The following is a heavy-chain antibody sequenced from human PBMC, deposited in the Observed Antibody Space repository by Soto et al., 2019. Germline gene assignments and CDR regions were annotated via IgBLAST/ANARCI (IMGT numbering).Heavy chain of an antibody. J-gene: IGHJ5*02. CDR1: GFTFSSYA. V-gene: IGHV3-30-3*01. CDR2: ISYDGSNK. D-gene: IGHD2-21*01. Sequence: GGSLSLSCSASGFTFSSYAMHWVRQAPCKGLEWVAVISYDGSNKYYADSVKGRFTISRDNSKNTLYLQMNSLRAEDTAVYYCARLRIATNNYKWFDPWGQGTLVTVSS. CDR3: ARLRIATNNYKWFDP.